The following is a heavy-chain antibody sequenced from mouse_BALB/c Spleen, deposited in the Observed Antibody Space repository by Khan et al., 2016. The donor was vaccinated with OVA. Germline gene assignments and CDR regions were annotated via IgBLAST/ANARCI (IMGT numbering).Heavy chain of an antibody. V-gene: IGHV3-1*02. CDR2: IYFSGSI. CDR1: GYSITSGYS. Sequence: EVQLQESGPDLVKPSQSLSLTCTVTGYSITSGYSWHWIRQFPGNKLEWMGYIYFSGSINYNSALKSRISITRDTSKNQFFLQLKSVTTEDTATDYCARDGNYMDYWGQGTSVTVSS. J-gene: IGHJ4*01. CDR3: ARDGNYMDY. D-gene: IGHD2-1*01.